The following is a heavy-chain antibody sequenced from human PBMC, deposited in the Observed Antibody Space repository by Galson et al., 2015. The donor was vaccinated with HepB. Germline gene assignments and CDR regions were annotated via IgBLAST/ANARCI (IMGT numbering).Heavy chain of an antibody. CDR3: ARDRSQLWFPDPALQDAFDI. CDR1: GFTFGSYS. Sequence: SLRLSCAAPGFTFGSYSMNWVRQAPGKGLEWVSSISSSSSYIYYADSVKGRFTISRDNAKNSLYLQMNSLRAEDTAVYYCARDRSQLWFPDPALQDAFDIWGQGTMVTVSS. V-gene: IGHV3-21*01. J-gene: IGHJ3*02. D-gene: IGHD5-18*01. CDR2: ISSSSSYI.